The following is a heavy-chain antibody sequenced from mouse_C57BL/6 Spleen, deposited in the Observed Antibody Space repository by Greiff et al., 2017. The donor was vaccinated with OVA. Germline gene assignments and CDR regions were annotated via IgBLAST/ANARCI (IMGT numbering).Heavy chain of an antibody. Sequence: QQSCKASGYTFTSYWMHWVKQRPGRGLEWIGRIDPNGGGTKYNEKFKSKATLTVDKPSSTAYMQLSSLTSEDSAVYYCARNAYDYGDAMDYWGQGTSVTVSS. V-gene: IGHV1-72*01. CDR1: GYTFTSYW. D-gene: IGHD2-4*01. CDR3: ARNAYDYGDAMDY. J-gene: IGHJ4*01. CDR2: IDPNGGGT.